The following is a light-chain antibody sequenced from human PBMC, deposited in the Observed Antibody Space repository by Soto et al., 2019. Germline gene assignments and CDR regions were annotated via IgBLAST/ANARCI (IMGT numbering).Light chain of an antibody. J-gene: IGLJ1*01. CDR2: EVS. CDR3: SSYTSSTFYV. Sequence: QSVLTQPASVSGPPGQSITISCTGTSSDVGGYNYVSWYQQRPGKAPKLMIYEVSNRPSGVSNRSSGSKSGNTASLTISGLQAEDEADYYCSSYTSSTFYVFGTGTKVTVL. V-gene: IGLV2-14*01. CDR1: SSDVGGYNY.